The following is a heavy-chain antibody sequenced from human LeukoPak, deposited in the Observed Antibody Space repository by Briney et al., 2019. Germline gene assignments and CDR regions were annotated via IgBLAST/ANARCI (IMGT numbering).Heavy chain of an antibody. CDR1: GDSIGRSTYY. CDR3: ARQVAVVEPTDPNWFDS. V-gene: IGHV4-39*07. D-gene: IGHD2-21*01. Sequence: SETLSLTCNVSGDSIGRSTYYWGWVRQTPEKGLEWIGSIFYNGRTYYTPSLQSRVIMSLDTPKNQFSLRLTSVTAADTAVYYCARQVAVVEPTDPNWFDSWGQGTLVTVSS. J-gene: IGHJ5*01. CDR2: IFYNGRT.